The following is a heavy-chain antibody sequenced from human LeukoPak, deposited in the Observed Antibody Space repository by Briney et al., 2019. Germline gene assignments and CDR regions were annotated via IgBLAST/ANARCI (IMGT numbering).Heavy chain of an antibody. CDR2: IQRDGSEK. V-gene: IGHV3-7*01. CDR3: ARQGYSSGT. CDR1: GFTFSNYW. J-gene: IGHJ4*02. Sequence: GGSLRLSCAASGFTFSNYWMNWVRQAPGKGLEWVASIQRDGSEKYYVESVKGRFTISRDNAKNSLYLQMNSLRAEDTAVYYCARQGYSSGTWGQGTLVTVSS. D-gene: IGHD6-19*01.